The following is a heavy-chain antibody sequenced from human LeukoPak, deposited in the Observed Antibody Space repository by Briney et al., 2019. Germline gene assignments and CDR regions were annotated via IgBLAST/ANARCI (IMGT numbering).Heavy chain of an antibody. CDR3: ARDQGHCSGGSCGQLGFDP. D-gene: IGHD2-15*01. V-gene: IGHV1-69*05. Sequence: RASVKVSCTASGGTFSSYAISWVRQAPGQGLEWMGGIIPIFGTANYAQKFRGRVTITTDESTSTAYMELSSLRSEDTAVYYCARDQGHCSGGSCGQLGFDPWGQGTLVTVSS. CDR2: IIPIFGTA. J-gene: IGHJ5*02. CDR1: GGTFSSYA.